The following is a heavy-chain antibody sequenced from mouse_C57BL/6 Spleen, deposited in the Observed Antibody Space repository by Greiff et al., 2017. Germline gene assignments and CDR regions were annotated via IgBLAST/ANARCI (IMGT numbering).Heavy chain of an antibody. V-gene: IGHV1-50*01. J-gene: IGHJ1*03. Sequence: QVQLKQPGAELVKPGASVKLSCKASGYTFTSYWMQWVKQRPGQGLEWIGEIDPSDSYTNYNQKFKGRATLTVDTSSSTAYMQLSRLTSEDSAVYYCARGPSSQDWYFDVWGTGTTVTVSS. CDR3: ARGPSSQDWYFDV. D-gene: IGHD6-2*01. CDR1: GYTFTSYW. CDR2: IDPSDSYT.